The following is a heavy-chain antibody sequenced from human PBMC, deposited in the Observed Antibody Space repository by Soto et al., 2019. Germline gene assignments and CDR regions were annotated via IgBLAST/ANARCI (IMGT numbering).Heavy chain of an antibody. CDR1: GFTFNVYY. CDR2: IKNDGSEQ. D-gene: IGHD3-10*01. CDR3: SRENWFQDY. Sequence: EVQLVESGGGLVQPGGSLRLSCAASGFTFNVYYMTWVRQAPGKGLEWVASIKNDGSEQYYVDSVKGRFTISRDNAKNSLYLQINSLRAGDTALYYCSRENWFQDYWGQGTLVIVSS. J-gene: IGHJ4*02. V-gene: IGHV3-7*03.